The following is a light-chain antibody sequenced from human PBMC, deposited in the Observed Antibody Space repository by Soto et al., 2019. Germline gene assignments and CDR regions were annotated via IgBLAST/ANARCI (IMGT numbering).Light chain of an antibody. CDR3: QVWDSSSDHVV. CDR2: DDS. V-gene: IGLV3-21*02. J-gene: IGLJ2*01. Sequence: SCELTQPPSVSVAPGQTARITCGGNNIGSKNVHWYQQKPGQAPVLVVYDDSDRPSGIPERFSGSNSGNTATLTISRVEAGDEADYYCQVWDSSSDHVVFGGGTQLTVL. CDR1: NIGSKN.